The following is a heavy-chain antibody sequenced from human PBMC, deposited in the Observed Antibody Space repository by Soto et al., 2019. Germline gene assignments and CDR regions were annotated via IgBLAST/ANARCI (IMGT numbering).Heavy chain of an antibody. Sequence: QVQLVQSGAEVKKPGSSVKVSCKASGDTFSTSSFNWVRQAPGQGLEWMGGIIPIFGTAHYVQKFQGRVTITADKSTGTAYMELSSLRSEDTAVYYCARWSSSGWPYFDYWGHGTLVTVSS. CDR1: GDTFSTSS. CDR3: ARWSSSGWPYFDY. CDR2: IIPIFGTA. J-gene: IGHJ4*01. V-gene: IGHV1-69*06. D-gene: IGHD6-19*01.